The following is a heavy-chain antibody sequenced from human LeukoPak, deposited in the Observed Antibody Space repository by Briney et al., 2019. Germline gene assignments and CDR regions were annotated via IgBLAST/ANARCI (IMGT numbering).Heavy chain of an antibody. J-gene: IGHJ4*02. CDR1: GFTFSSYA. CDR3: ARDPEDYYYDSSGYWDY. V-gene: IGHV3-30*04. D-gene: IGHD3-22*01. CDR2: ISYDGSNK. Sequence: GGSLRLSCAASGFTFSSYAMHWVRQAPGKGLEWVAVISYDGSNKYYADSVKGRFTISRDNSKNTLYLQMNSLRAEDTAVYYCARDPEDYYYDSSGYWDYWGQGTLVTVSS.